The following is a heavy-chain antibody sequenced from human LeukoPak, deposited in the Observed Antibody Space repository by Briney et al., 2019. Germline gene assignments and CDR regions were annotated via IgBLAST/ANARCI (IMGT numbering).Heavy chain of an antibody. CDR3: ARDSFVVVTAKNDY. CDR2: ISSSSSYI. CDR1: GFTFSSYS. D-gene: IGHD2-21*02. V-gene: IGHV3-21*01. J-gene: IGHJ4*02. Sequence: GGSLRLSCAASGFTFSSYSMNWVRQAPGKGLELVSSISSSSSYIYYADSVKGRFTISRDNAKNSLYLQMNSLRAEDTAVYYCARDSFVVVTAKNDYWGQGTLVTVSS.